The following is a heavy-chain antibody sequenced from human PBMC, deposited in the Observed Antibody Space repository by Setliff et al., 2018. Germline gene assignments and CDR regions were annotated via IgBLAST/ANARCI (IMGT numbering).Heavy chain of an antibody. D-gene: IGHD3-22*01. Sequence: GESLKISCNASGYNFLDYWIGWVRQMPGKGLEWMGIIYPDDSDTRYSPSVQGPFTISADKSISTAYLQWSSLKASDTAFYYCARRRRFDSGGPRSPWYFDLWGRGTLVTVSS. CDR1: GYNFLDYW. CDR3: ARRRRFDSGGPRSPWYFDL. J-gene: IGHJ2*01. V-gene: IGHV5-51*01. CDR2: IYPDDSDT.